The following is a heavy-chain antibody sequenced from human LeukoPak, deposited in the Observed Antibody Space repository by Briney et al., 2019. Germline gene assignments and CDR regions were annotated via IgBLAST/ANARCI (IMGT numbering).Heavy chain of an antibody. CDR3: ARGGYYYDSSGYYLDY. V-gene: IGHV4-34*01. CDR1: GGSFSGYY. Sequence: PSETLSLTCAVYGGSFSGYYWSWIRQPPGKGLEWIREINHSGSTNYNPSLKSRVTISVDTSKNQSSLKLSSVTAADTAVYYCARGGYYYDSSGYYLDYWGQGTLVTVSS. J-gene: IGHJ4*02. D-gene: IGHD3-22*01. CDR2: INHSGST.